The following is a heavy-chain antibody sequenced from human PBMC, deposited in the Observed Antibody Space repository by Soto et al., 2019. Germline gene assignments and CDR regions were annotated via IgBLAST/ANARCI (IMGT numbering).Heavy chain of an antibody. D-gene: IGHD4-17*01. CDR2: IYYSGST. CDR3: ARENRGTVTRFDY. CDR1: GGSISSGNYY. J-gene: IGHJ4*02. V-gene: IGHV4-30-4*01. Sequence: PSETLSLTCTVSGGSISSGNYYWSWIRQPPGKGLEWIGYIYYSGSTYYNPSLKSRVTISVDTSKNQFSLKLSSVTAADTAVYYCARENRGTVTRFDYWGQGTLVTVYS.